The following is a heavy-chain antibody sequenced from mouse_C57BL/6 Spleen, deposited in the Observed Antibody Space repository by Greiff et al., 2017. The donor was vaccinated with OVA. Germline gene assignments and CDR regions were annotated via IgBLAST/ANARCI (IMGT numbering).Heavy chain of an antibody. CDR1: GYTFTDYE. V-gene: IGHV1-15*01. D-gene: IGHD2-1*01. CDR3: TRYGKYYFDY. J-gene: IGHJ2*01. Sequence: VQLQQSGAELVRPGASVTLSCKASGYTFTDYEMHWVKQTPVHGLEWIGAIDPETGGTAYNQKFKGKAILTADKSSSTAYMELRSLTSEDSAVYYCTRYGKYYFDYWGQGTTLTVSS. CDR2: IDPETGGT.